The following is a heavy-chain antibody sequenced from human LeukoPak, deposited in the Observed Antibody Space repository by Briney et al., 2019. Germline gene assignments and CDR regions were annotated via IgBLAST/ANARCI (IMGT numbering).Heavy chain of an antibody. CDR2: INPNSGGT. D-gene: IGHD3-9*01. Sequence: ASVKVSCKASGYTFTGYYMHWVRQAPGQGLEWMGWINPNSGGTKYAGKFQGRVTMTRDTSISTAYMELSRLRSDDTAVFYCARDSYDILTGFQWGQGTQVTVSS. V-gene: IGHV1-2*02. CDR1: GYTFTGYY. J-gene: IGHJ4*02. CDR3: ARDSYDILTGFQ.